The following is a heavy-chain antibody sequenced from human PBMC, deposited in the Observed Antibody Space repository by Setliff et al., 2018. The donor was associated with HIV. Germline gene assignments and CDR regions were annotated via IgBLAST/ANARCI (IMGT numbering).Heavy chain of an antibody. V-gene: IGHV4-59*01. CDR1: GGSISSYY. CDR3: ARSPHNYDILTGYRSRGGAFDI. CDR2: IYYSGST. J-gene: IGHJ3*02. D-gene: IGHD3-9*01. Sequence: KTSETLSLTCTVSGGSISSYYWSWIRQPPGKGLEWIGYIYYSGSTNHNPSLKSRVTISVDTSKNQFSLKLSSVTAADTAVYYCARSPHNYDILTGYRSRGGAFDIWGQGTMVTVSS.